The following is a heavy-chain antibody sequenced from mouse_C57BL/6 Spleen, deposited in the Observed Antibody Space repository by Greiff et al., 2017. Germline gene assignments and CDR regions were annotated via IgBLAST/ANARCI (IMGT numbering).Heavy chain of an antibody. Sequence: VQLQQSGAELVKPGASVKISCKASGYAFSSYWMNWVKQRPGKGLEWIGQIYPGDGDTNYNGKFKGKATLTADKSSSTAYMQLSSLTSEDSAVYFCAREGSYYGYDGYYAMDYWGQGTSVTVSS. CDR2: IYPGDGDT. D-gene: IGHD2-2*01. CDR1: GYAFSSYW. J-gene: IGHJ4*01. V-gene: IGHV1-80*01. CDR3: AREGSYYGYDGYYAMDY.